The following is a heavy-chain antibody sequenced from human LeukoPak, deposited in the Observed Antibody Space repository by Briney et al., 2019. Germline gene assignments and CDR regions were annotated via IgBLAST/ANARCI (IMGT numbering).Heavy chain of an antibody. V-gene: IGHV4-34*01. CDR3: ARACTMVRGVIIFDY. Sequence: SETLSLTCAVYGGSFSGYYWSWIRQPPGKGLEWIGEINHSGSTNYNPSLKSRVTISVDTSKNQFSLKLSSVTAADTAVYYCARACTMVRGVIIFDYWGQGTLVTVSS. J-gene: IGHJ4*02. CDR2: INHSGST. D-gene: IGHD3-10*01. CDR1: GGSFSGYY.